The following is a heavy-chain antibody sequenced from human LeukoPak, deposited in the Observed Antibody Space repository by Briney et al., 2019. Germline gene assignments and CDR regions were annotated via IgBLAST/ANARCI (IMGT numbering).Heavy chain of an antibody. J-gene: IGHJ4*02. CDR1: GFTFSSYA. D-gene: IGHD3-3*01. V-gene: IGHV3-23*01. Sequence: PGGSLRLSCVASGFTFSSYAMSWVRQAPGKGLEWVSAIGGSGGSTYYADSVKGRFTISRDNSKNTLSLQMNSLRAEDTAVYYCAKLHDFWSVYDDYWGQGTLVTASS. CDR2: IGGSGGST. CDR3: AKLHDFWSVYDDY.